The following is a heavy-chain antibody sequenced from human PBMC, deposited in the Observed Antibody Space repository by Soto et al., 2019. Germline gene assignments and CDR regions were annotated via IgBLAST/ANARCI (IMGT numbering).Heavy chain of an antibody. D-gene: IGHD2-15*01. J-gene: IGHJ6*02. CDR1: GGSISSSSYY. CDR3: ARGPKVAASYYYGMDV. V-gene: IGHV4-39*01. CDR2: IHYSGSA. Sequence: SETLSLTCTVSGGSISSSSYYWGWIRQPPGRGLEWIGSIHYSGSADYNPSLKSRVTMSADTSKHQFSLKLSSVTAADTAVYYCARGPKVAASYYYGMDVWGQGTTVTVSS.